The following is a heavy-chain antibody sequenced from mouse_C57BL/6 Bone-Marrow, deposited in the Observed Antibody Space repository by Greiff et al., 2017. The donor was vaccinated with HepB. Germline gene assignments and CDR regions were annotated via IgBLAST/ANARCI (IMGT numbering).Heavy chain of an antibody. Sequence: VQLVESGPGLVQPSQSLSITCTVSGFSLTSYGVHWVRQSPGKGLEWLGVIWSGGSTDYNAAFISRLSISKDNSKSQVFFKMNSLQADDTAIYYCARRGDGYYGLYFDYWGQGTTLTVSS. V-gene: IGHV2-2*01. CDR2: IWSGGST. D-gene: IGHD2-3*01. CDR1: GFSLTSYG. J-gene: IGHJ2*01. CDR3: ARRGDGYYGLYFDY.